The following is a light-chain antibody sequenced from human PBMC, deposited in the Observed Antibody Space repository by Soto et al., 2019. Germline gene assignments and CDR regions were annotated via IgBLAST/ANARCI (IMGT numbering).Light chain of an antibody. CDR1: QSVSST. Sequence: EIVMMQSPATLSVSPGERATLSCRASQSVSSTLAWYLQKPGQAPRLLIYGASIRATGIPDRFSGSGSGTEFSLTISSLQDDDVAVYYCQEYNTWSHTFGHGTKVEIK. CDR2: GAS. J-gene: IGKJ2*01. CDR3: QEYNTWSHT. V-gene: IGKV3-15*01.